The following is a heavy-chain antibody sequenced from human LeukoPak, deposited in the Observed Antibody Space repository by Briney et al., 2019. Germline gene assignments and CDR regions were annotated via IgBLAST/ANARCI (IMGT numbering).Heavy chain of an antibody. J-gene: IGHJ5*02. CDR1: GGSFSGYY. CDR2: IYYSGST. Sequence: SETLSLTCAVYGGSFSGYYWSWIRQPPGKGLEWIGYIYYSGSTNYNPSLKSRVTISVDTSKNQFSLKLSSVTAADTAVYYCARDRTGLRFLEWLPSPGWFDPWGQGTLVTVSS. CDR3: ARDRTGLRFLEWLPSPGWFDP. D-gene: IGHD3-3*01. V-gene: IGHV4-59*01.